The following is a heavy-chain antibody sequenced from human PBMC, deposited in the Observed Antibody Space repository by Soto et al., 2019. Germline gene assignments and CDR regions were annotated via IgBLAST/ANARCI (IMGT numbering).Heavy chain of an antibody. CDR3: ARGRRGSSSGLWYFDY. CDR2: IKQDGSEK. CDR1: GFTFSSYW. V-gene: IGHV3-7*01. Sequence: PVGSLRLSCAASGFTFSSYWMSWVRQAPGKGLEWVANIKQDGSEKYYVDSVKGRFTISRDNAKNSLYLQMNSLRAEDTAVYYCARGRRGSSSGLWYFDYWGQGTLVTVSS. D-gene: IGHD6-6*01. J-gene: IGHJ4*02.